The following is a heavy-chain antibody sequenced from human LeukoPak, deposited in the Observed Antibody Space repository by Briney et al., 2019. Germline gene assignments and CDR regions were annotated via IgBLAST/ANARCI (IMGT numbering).Heavy chain of an antibody. CDR1: GYTFTGYY. V-gene: IGHV1-2*02. J-gene: IGHJ4*02. CDR2: INPNSGGT. CDR3: ARDSDYYDSSGYYFLFDY. Sequence: ASVKVSCKASGYTFTGYYMHWVRQAPGQGLEWMGWINPNSGGTNYAQKFQGRVTMTRDTSISTAYMELSRLRSDDTAVYYCARDSDYYDSSGYYFLFDYWGQGTLVTVSS. D-gene: IGHD3-22*01.